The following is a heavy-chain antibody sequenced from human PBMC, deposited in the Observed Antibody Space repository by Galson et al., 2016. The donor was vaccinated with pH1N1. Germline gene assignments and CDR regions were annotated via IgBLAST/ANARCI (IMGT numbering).Heavy chain of an antibody. CDR1: GYTFTREY. D-gene: IGHD7-27*01. CDR3: IRDLGRLRDY. Sequence: SVKVSCKASGYTFTREYIHWVRQAPGQGLEWMGVIDPSNGGTTYSQNFQGLVTMTRDTSTNTVYMELSGLKSEDPAVYFCIRDLGRLRDYWGQGTLVPVSS. CDR2: IDPSNGGT. J-gene: IGHJ4*02. V-gene: IGHV1-46*01.